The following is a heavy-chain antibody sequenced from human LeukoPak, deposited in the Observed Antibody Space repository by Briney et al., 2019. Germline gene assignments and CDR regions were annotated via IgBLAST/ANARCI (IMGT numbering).Heavy chain of an antibody. J-gene: IGHJ4*02. CDR3: VTLGPSHGRKFDY. Sequence: GASVKVSCKASGYTFTGYGISWVRQAPGQGLEWMGWISAYNGNTNYAQKLQGRVTMTTDTSTSTAYMELRSLRSEDTAVYYCVTLGPSHGRKFDYWGQGTLVTVSS. D-gene: IGHD2-2*01. V-gene: IGHV1-18*01. CDR1: GYTFTGYG. CDR2: ISAYNGNT.